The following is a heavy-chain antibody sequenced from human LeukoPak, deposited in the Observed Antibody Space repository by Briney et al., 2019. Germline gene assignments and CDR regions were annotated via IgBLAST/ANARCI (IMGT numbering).Heavy chain of an antibody. J-gene: IGHJ4*02. D-gene: IGHD2-2*01. CDR2: IYYSGST. V-gene: IGHV4-59*12. CDR3: ARRPRIGSLVVVVPAAPFDY. CDR1: GGSISSYY. Sequence: SETLSLTCTVSGGSISSYYWSWIRQPPGKGLEWIGYIYYSGSTNYNPSLRSRVTISVDTSKNQFSLKLSSVTAADTAVYYCARRPRIGSLVVVVPAAPFDYWGQGTLVTVSS.